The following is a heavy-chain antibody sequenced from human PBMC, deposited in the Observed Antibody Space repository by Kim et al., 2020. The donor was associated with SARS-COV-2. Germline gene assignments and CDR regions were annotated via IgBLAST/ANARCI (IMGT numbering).Heavy chain of an antibody. CDR1: GGSISSGGYY. V-gene: IGHV4-31*03. D-gene: IGHD6-13*01. J-gene: IGHJ3*02. CDR2: IYYSGST. CDR3: ARYTTYSSSWEHDAFDI. Sequence: SETLSLTCTVSGGSISSGGYYWSWIRQHPGKGLEWIGYIYYSGSTYYNPSLKSRVTISVDTSKNQFSLKLSSVTAADTAVYYCARYTTYSSSWEHDAFDIWGQGTMVTVSS.